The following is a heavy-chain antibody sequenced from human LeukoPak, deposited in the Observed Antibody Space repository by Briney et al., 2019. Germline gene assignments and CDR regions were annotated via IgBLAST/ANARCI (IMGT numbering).Heavy chain of an antibody. CDR3: ARIIGISGTYPTDY. V-gene: IGHV3-21*05. CDR1: GFTFSSYS. CDR2: ISSSSSYI. Sequence: PGGSLRLSCAASGFTFSSYSMNWVRQAPGKGLEWVSYISSSSSYIYYADSVKGRFTISRDNAKNSLYLQMNSLRAEDTAVYYCARIIGISGTYPTDYWGQGTLVTVSS. J-gene: IGHJ4*02. D-gene: IGHD1-26*01.